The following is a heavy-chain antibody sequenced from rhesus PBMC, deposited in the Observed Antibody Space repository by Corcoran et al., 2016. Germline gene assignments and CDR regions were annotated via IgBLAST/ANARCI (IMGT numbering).Heavy chain of an antibody. J-gene: IGHJ4*01. D-gene: IGHD3-34*01. CDR2: IYWDDDK. V-gene: IGHV2-174*01. CDR3: ARGFWGSSYFDY. Sequence: QVTLKESGPALVKPTQTLTLTCTFSGFSLTTSGMGVGWIRQPPGKPLEWLELIYWDDDKRYRTSLKSRLTISKDTSKNQVVLTMTNMDPVDTATYYCARGFWGSSYFDYWGQGVLVTVSS. CDR1: GFSLTTSGMG.